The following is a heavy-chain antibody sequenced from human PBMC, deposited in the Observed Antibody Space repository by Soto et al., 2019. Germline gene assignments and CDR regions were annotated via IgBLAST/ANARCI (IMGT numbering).Heavy chain of an antibody. CDR1: GGSISSYY. J-gene: IGHJ3*02. CDR2: IYYSGST. V-gene: IGHV4-59*01. Sequence: QVQLQESGPGLVKPSETLSLTCTVSGGSISSYYWSWIRQPPGKGLEWIGYIYYSGSTNYNPSLKSRVTISVETSKNQFSLKLSSVTAADSAVYYCACVTVRGVSNDAFDIWGQGTMVTVSS. D-gene: IGHD3-10*01. CDR3: ACVTVRGVSNDAFDI.